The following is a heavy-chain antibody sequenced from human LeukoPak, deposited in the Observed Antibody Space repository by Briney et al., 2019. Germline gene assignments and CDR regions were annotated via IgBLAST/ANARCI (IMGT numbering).Heavy chain of an antibody. CDR3: ARQPASYYYDSSGYYLPDY. Sequence: SQTLSLTCTVSGGSISSGGYYWSWIRQHPGKGLEWIGYIYYSGSTYYNPSLKSRVTISVDTSKNQFSLKLSSVTAAGTAVYYCARQPASYYYDSSGYYLPDYWGQGTLVTVSS. CDR2: IYYSGST. V-gene: IGHV4-31*03. CDR1: GGSISSGGYY. D-gene: IGHD3-22*01. J-gene: IGHJ4*02.